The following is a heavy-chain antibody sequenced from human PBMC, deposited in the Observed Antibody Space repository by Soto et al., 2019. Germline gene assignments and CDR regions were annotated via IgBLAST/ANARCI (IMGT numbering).Heavy chain of an antibody. Sequence: ASVKVSCMASGYTFTSYGISWVRQAPGQGLEWMGWISAYNGNTNYAQKLQGRVTMTTDTSTSTAYMELRSLRSDDTAVYYCARDDLLYCSNTSCYTARHDAFDIWGQGTMVTVSS. J-gene: IGHJ3*02. CDR2: ISAYNGNT. CDR3: ARDDLLYCSNTSCYTARHDAFDI. CDR1: GYTFTSYG. D-gene: IGHD2-2*02. V-gene: IGHV1-18*01.